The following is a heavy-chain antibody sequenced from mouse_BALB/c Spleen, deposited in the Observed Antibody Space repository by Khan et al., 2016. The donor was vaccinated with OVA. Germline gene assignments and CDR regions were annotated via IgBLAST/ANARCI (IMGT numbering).Heavy chain of an antibody. CDR2: ISYSGNT. J-gene: IGHJ3*01. CDR3: ARKDYDDYDPFPY. Sequence: EVQLVESGPGLVKPSQSLYLSCTATGYTITSEYVWNWMRQFPGNKLEWMGYISYSGNTKYNPSFKSRISITSDKSKNKSFLQLNSVTTEDTASSYRARKDYDDYDPFPYWGQGTLVTVSA. D-gene: IGHD2-4*01. CDR1: GYTITSEYV. V-gene: IGHV3-2*02.